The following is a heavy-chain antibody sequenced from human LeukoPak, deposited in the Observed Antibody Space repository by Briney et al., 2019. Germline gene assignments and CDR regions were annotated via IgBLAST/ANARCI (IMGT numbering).Heavy chain of an antibody. J-gene: IGHJ4*02. D-gene: IGHD2-15*01. CDR3: AKSPTVVVAAIFDY. Sequence: PGGSLRLSCAASGFTFSSYAMSWVRQAPGKGLEWVSAISGSGGSTYYADSVKGRFTISRDTSKNTLYLQMDSLRAEDTAVYYCAKSPTVVVAAIFDYWGQGTLVTVSS. CDR1: GFTFSSYA. CDR2: ISGSGGST. V-gene: IGHV3-23*01.